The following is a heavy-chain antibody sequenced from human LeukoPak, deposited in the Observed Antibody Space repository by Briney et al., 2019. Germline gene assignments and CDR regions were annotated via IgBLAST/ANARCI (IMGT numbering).Heavy chain of an antibody. CDR2: IRRGGDTT. J-gene: IGHJ4*02. D-gene: IGHD5-12*01. CDR1: GFTFATYA. CDR3: ARGHTDSEWLYFDS. V-gene: IGHV3-23*01. Sequence: GGSLRLPCAASGFTFATYAMSWVRQAPGKGLEWVSGIRRGGDTTYYADSVKGRFTISRDNSQNTLYLQMNSLRAEDTVVYYCARGHTDSEWLYFDSWGQGSLVTVSS.